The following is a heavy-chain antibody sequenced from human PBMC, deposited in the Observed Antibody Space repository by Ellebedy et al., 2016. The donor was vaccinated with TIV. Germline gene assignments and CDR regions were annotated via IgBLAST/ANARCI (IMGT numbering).Heavy chain of an antibody. CDR3: ARDPYYYDSSGYWDY. D-gene: IGHD3-22*01. J-gene: IGHJ4*02. CDR1: GYTLTELS. CDR2: ISAYNGNT. V-gene: IGHV1-18*01. Sequence: AASVKVSCKVSGYTLTELSMHWVRQAPGQGLEWMGWISAYNGNTNYAQKLQGRVTMTTDTSTSTAYMELRSLRSDDTAVYYCARDPYYYDSSGYWDYWGQGTLVTVSS.